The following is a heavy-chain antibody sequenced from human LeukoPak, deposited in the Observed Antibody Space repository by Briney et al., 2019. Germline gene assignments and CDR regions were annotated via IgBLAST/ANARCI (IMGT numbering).Heavy chain of an antibody. D-gene: IGHD6-6*01. Sequence: GGSLRLSCAASGFTFSSYAMSWVRQAPGKGLEWVSAISDSGGSTYYADSVKGRFTISRDNSKNTLYLQMNSLRAEDTAVYYCAKRPGIAARHSYFDYWGQGTLVTVSS. V-gene: IGHV3-23*01. CDR3: AKRPGIAARHSYFDY. CDR2: ISDSGGST. CDR1: GFTFSSYA. J-gene: IGHJ4*02.